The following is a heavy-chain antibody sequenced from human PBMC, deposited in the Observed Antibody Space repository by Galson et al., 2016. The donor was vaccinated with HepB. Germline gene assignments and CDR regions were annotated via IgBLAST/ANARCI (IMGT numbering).Heavy chain of an antibody. J-gene: IGHJ5*02. CDR3: SHRRNDILTGYFSPVWFDP. CDR2: IYWNDDK. Sequence: PALVKPTQTLTLTCTFSGFSLSTSGVGVGWIRQSPGKALEWLAPIYWNDDKRYSPSLKGRLTITKDTSKKLVVLTTTNIDPVDTATYFCSHRRNDILTGYFSPVWFDPWGPGTLITVSS. D-gene: IGHD3-9*01. CDR1: GFSLSTSGVG. V-gene: IGHV2-5*01.